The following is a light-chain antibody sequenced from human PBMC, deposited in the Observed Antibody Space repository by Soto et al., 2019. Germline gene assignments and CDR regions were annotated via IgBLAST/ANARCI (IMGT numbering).Light chain of an antibody. CDR3: SSYTDSSNYV. V-gene: IGLV2-11*01. J-gene: IGLJ1*01. CDR2: DVS. Sequence: QSALTQSRSVSGSPGQSVTLSCTGTSSDVGGYDYVSWYQQHPDKAPKLIIYDVSRRPSGVPDRFSGSKSDNTASLTISGLQAEDEADYYCSSYTDSSNYVFGTGTKLTVL. CDR1: SSDVGGYDY.